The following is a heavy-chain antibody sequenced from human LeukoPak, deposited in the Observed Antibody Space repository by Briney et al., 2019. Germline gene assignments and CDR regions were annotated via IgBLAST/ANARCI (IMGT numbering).Heavy chain of an antibody. CDR2: ISYDGSNK. J-gene: IGHJ4*02. CDR1: GFTFSSFA. Sequence: GGSLRLSCAASGFTFSSFAMHWVRQAPGKGLEWVALISYDGSNKYYADSVKGRFTLSRDNSKNTLYLQMNNLRAEDTAVYYCTRSIVATIRGAGVFDYWGQGTLVTVSS. V-gene: IGHV3-30*03. D-gene: IGHD5-12*01. CDR3: TRSIVATIRGAGVFDY.